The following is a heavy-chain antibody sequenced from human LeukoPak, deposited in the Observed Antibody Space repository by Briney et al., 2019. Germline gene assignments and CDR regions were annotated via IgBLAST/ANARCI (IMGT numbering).Heavy chain of an antibody. V-gene: IGHV4-34*01. J-gene: IGHJ1*01. CDR3: ARGPWPYCSGGSFYLVRYFQH. D-gene: IGHD2-15*01. CDR2: INHSGST. CDR1: GGSFSGYY. Sequence: PSGTLSLTCAVYGGSFSGYYWSWIRQPPGKGLEWIGEINHSGSTNYNPSLKCRVTISVDTSKNQFSLKLSSVTAADTAVYYCARGPWPYCSGGSFYLVRYFQHWRQGTLVTVSS.